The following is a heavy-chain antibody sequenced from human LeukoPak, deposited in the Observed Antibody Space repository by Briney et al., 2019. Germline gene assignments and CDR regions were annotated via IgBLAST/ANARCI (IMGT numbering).Heavy chain of an antibody. CDR1: GGSISTSAYY. D-gene: IGHD5-12*01. V-gene: IGHV4-39*01. CDR3: ARLGARGYSAYDWGRIDD. CDR2: VFYSGST. Sequence: PSETLSLTCTVSGGSISTSAYYWGWIRQPPGKGLEWIGSVFYSGSTYFNSSLKSRVTISVDTSKNQFSLKLTSVTTADRGVYYCARLGARGYSAYDWGRIDDWGQGTLVTVSS. J-gene: IGHJ4*02.